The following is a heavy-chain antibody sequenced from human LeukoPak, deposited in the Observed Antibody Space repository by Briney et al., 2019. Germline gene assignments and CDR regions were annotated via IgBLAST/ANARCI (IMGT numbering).Heavy chain of an antibody. D-gene: IGHD6-19*01. CDR3: ARTPYRSGWYYFDY. CDR2: IYSGGST. CDR1: GFTVSSNY. Sequence: RAGGSLRLSCAASGFTVSSNYMSWVRQAPGKGLEWVSVIYSGGSTYYADSVKGRFTISRDNSKNTLYLQMNSLRAEDTAVYYCARTPYRSGWYYFDYWGQGTLVTVSS. V-gene: IGHV3-66*02. J-gene: IGHJ4*02.